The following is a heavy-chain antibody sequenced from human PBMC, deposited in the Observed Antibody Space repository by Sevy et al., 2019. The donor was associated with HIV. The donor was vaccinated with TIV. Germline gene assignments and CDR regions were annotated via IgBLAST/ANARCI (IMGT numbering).Heavy chain of an antibody. V-gene: IGHV4-4*07. J-gene: IGHJ6*02. CDR2: IYTSGST. Sequence: SDTLSLTCTVSGGSISSYYWSWIRQPAGKGLEWIGRIYTSGSTNYNPSLKSRVTMSVDTSKNQFSLKLSSVTAADTAVYYCARDSVTTFTRYYYYGMDVWGQGTTVTVSS. D-gene: IGHD4-17*01. CDR3: ARDSVTTFTRYYYYGMDV. CDR1: GGSISSYY.